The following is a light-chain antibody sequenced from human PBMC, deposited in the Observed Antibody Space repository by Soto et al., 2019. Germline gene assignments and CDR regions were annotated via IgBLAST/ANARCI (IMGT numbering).Light chain of an antibody. Sequence: EVVLTQSPGTLSLSPGERATLFCRASQSVRSNYFAWYQQKPGQAPRLLIYGASSRATGIPDRFSGSGSGTDFTLTIGRLEPEDFAVYYCQESSSSTRTFGQGTRVEIK. V-gene: IGKV3-20*01. J-gene: IGKJ1*01. CDR3: QESSSSTRT. CDR2: GAS. CDR1: QSVRSNY.